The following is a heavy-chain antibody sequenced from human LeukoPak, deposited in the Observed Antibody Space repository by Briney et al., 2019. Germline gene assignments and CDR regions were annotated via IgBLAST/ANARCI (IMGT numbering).Heavy chain of an antibody. D-gene: IGHD2-2*01. Sequence: PGGSLRLSCAASGFTFSSYAMSWVRQALGEGLEWVSAISGSGGSTYYADSVKGRFTISRDNSKNTLYLQMNSLRAEDTAVYDCAKDDRGYCSSTSCYGMDVWGQGTTVTVSS. CDR2: ISGSGGST. CDR3: AKDDRGYCSSTSCYGMDV. J-gene: IGHJ6*02. CDR1: GFTFSSYA. V-gene: IGHV3-23*01.